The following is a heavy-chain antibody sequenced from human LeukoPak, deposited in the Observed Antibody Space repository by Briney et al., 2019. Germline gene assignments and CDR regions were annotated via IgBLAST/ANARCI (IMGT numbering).Heavy chain of an antibody. CDR2: IYYSGST. Sequence: SETLSLTCTVSGGSISSYYWSWIRQPPGKGLEWIGYIYYSGSTNYNPSLKSRVTISVDTSKNQFPLKLSSVTAADTAVYYCARVGVTIFGVVPRKDNWFDPWGQGTLVTVSS. V-gene: IGHV4-59*01. CDR3: ARVGVTIFGVVPRKDNWFDP. J-gene: IGHJ5*02. CDR1: GGSISSYY. D-gene: IGHD3-3*01.